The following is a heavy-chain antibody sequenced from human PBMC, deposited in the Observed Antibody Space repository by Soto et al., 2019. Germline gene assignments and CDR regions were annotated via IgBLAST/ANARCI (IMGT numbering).Heavy chain of an antibody. D-gene: IGHD6-25*01. J-gene: IGHJ4*02. Sequence: SQSLSLTCTVAGASISNNDYYWSWIRHSPGRGLEWIGFIYYSGNTYTNPSLKRRVTIAADTSKNQISLTLTSVTAADTAVYFRPREGPALAPGGYITADRHLEYWDQGALVAVSS. CDR3: PREGPALAPGGYITADRHLEY. V-gene: IGHV4-30-4*01. CDR2: IYYSGNT. CDR1: GASISNNDYY.